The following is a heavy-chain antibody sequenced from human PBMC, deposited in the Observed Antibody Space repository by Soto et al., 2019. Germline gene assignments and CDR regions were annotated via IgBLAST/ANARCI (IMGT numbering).Heavy chain of an antibody. Sequence: QVQLQESGPGLVKPSQTLSLTCTVSGGSFSSGAYHWGWVRQHPGQGLEWIASISYRGITYSNPSLKSRLSMSVDTSKNQFSLNLTSVTAADTAVYHCARMSATGTRWFDPWGQGTLVTVSS. CDR3: ARMSATGTRWFDP. CDR1: GGSFSSGAYH. D-gene: IGHD6-13*01. V-gene: IGHV4-31*03. CDR2: ISYRGIT. J-gene: IGHJ5*02.